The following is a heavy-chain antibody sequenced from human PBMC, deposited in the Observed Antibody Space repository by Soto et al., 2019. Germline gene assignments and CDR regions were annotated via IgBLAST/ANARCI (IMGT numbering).Heavy chain of an antibody. CDR2: ISYDGSNK. V-gene: IGHV3-30*18. CDR1: GFTFSSYG. Sequence: PGGSLRLSCAASGFTFSSYGMHWVRQAPGKGLEWVAVISYDGSNKYYADSVKGRFTISRDNSKNTLYLQMNSLRAEDTAVYYCEKDQVVPAATPYYYYYGMDVWGQAPTVTVS. D-gene: IGHD2-2*01. J-gene: IGHJ6*02. CDR3: EKDQVVPAATPYYYYYGMDV.